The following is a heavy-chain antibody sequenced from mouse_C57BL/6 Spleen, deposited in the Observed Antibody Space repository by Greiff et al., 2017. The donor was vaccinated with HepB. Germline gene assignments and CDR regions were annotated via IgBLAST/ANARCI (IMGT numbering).Heavy chain of an antibody. D-gene: IGHD1-1*02. V-gene: IGHV1-18*01. Sequence: EVKLQESGPELVKPGASVKIPCKASGYTFTDYNMDWVKQSHGKSLEWIGDIYPNNGGTIYNQKFKGKATLTVDKSSSTAYMELRSLTSEDTAVYYCARRTIPYYFDYWGQGTTLTVSS. J-gene: IGHJ2*01. CDR3: ARRTIPYYFDY. CDR1: GYTFTDYN. CDR2: IYPNNGGT.